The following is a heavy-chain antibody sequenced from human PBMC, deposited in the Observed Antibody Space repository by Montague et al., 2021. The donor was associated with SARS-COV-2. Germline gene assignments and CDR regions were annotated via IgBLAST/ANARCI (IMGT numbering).Heavy chain of an antibody. V-gene: IGHV4-34*01. Sequence: SETLSLTCAVYGGSLSGYYWSWIRQPPGEGLKWIAEISHSGGTSYNPSLKSRVTISVDTSKNQFSLKLSSATAADTAVYYCARVPYRLLFVPRYYGMDVWGQGTTVTVSS. CDR3: ARVPYRLLFVPRYYGMDV. CDR2: ISHSGGT. J-gene: IGHJ6*02. D-gene: IGHD2-2*01. CDR1: GGSLSGYY.